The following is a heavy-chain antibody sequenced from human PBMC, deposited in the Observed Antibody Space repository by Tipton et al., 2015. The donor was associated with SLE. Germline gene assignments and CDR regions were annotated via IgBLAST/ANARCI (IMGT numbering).Heavy chain of an antibody. Sequence: TLSLTCTVSGGSISSSSYYWGWLRQPPGKGLEWIGSISYSGSTYYNPSLKSRVTISVDTSKNQFSLKLSSVTAADTAVYYCARARDTVTGDWFDPWGRGTLVTVSS. CDR2: ISYSGST. CDR3: ARARDTVTGDWFDP. V-gene: IGHV4-39*07. D-gene: IGHD4-17*01. J-gene: IGHJ5*02. CDR1: GGSISSSSYY.